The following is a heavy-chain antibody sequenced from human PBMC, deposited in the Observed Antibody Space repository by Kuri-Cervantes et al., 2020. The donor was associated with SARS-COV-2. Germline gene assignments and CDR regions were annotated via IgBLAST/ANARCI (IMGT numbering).Heavy chain of an antibody. CDR2: ISYDGSNK. CDR1: GFTFSSYA. J-gene: IGHJ4*02. Sequence: GGSLRLSCAASGFTFSSYAMHWVRQAPGKGLEWVALISYDGSNKYYADSVKGRFTISRDNSRNTLYLQMNSLRAEDTAVYYCANDQHGIVVVVAAIDSWGQGTLVTSPQ. D-gene: IGHD2-15*01. CDR3: ANDQHGIVVVVAAIDS. V-gene: IGHV3-30-3*02.